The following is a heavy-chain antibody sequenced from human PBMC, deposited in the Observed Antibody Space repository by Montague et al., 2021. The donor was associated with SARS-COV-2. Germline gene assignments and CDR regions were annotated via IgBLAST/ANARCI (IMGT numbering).Heavy chain of an antibody. D-gene: IGHD2-15*01. CDR1: GFTFSSFS. V-gene: IGHV3-21*01. J-gene: IGHJ4*02. CDR3: AREAAPQYCAGGSCYQPEDY. Sequence: SLRLSCAASGFTFSSFSMNWVRQAPGKGLEWVAIIGSSSSYIYYADPVKGRFTISRDNAKNSLYLQMNSLRGEDTAIYYCAREAAPQYCAGGSCYQPEDYWGQGTQVTVSS. CDR2: IGSSSSYI.